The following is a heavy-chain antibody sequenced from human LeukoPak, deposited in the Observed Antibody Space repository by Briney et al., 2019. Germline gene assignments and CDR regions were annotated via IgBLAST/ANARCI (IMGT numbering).Heavy chain of an antibody. J-gene: IGHJ6*03. CDR3: ARVGEVHAGAGYSSSWINYYYYMDV. Sequence: ASVKVSCKASGGTFSSYAISWVRQAPGQGLEWMGWINPNSGGTNYAQKFQGRVTMTRDTSISTAYMELSRLRSDDTAVYYCARVGEVHAGAGYSSSWINYYYYMDVWGKGTTVTVSS. D-gene: IGHD6-13*01. CDR2: INPNSGGT. CDR1: GGTFSSYA. V-gene: IGHV1-2*02.